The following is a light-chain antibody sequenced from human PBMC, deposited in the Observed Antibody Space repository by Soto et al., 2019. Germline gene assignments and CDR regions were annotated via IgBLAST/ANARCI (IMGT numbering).Light chain of an antibody. CDR2: AAS. CDR1: QGISNW. Sequence: DIQMTQSPSSVSASVGDRVTITCRASQGISNWLAWYQQKPGKAPKLLIYAASGLQRGVPSRFSGSGFGTDFTLTISSLQPEDFATYYCLQTSNTLLYTFGQGTKVDIK. CDR3: LQTSNTLLYT. J-gene: IGKJ2*01. V-gene: IGKV1-12*02.